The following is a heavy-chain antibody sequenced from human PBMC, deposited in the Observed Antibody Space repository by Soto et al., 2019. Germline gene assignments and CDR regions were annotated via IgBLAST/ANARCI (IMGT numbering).Heavy chain of an antibody. V-gene: IGHV5-51*01. D-gene: IGHD2-8*01. J-gene: IGHJ4*02. Sequence: PGESLKISCKGSGYSFTSYWIGWVRQMPGKGLEWMGIIYPGDSDTRYSPSFQGQVTISADKSISTAYLQWSSLKASDTAMYYCARGQNDGYCTNGVCYGAYGHYYFDYWGQGTLVTVSS. CDR1: GYSFTSYW. CDR2: IYPGDSDT. CDR3: ARGQNDGYCTNGVCYGAYGHYYFDY.